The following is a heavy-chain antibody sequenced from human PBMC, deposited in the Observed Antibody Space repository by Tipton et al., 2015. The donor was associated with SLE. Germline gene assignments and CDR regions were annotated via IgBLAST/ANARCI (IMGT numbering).Heavy chain of an antibody. D-gene: IGHD3-3*01. CDR2: IYDDTGRT. J-gene: IGHJ4*02. Sequence: TLSLICSVSGASISDSFSYWGWIRQPPGKGLEWIGSIYDDTGRTHYNPSLKSRVTISVDRSKNQFSLKLRSVTAADTAVYYCARIGPDVVLEWGDYFDYWGQGTLVTVSS. CDR1: GASISDSFSY. CDR3: ARIGPDVVLEWGDYFDY. V-gene: IGHV4-39*07.